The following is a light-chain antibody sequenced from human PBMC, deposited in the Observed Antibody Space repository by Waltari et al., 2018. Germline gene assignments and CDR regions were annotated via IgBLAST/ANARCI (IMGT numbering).Light chain of an antibody. CDR3: CSYAGGDTLI. CDR2: EVT. Sequence: QSALTQPASVSGSPGQSITISCTGTSSDVGGYSLVSWSQQHPGKAPTVIIYEVTKRPSGFLNRCSGSKSGNTASLTISGRQSEDEADYYCCSYAGGDTLIFGGGTKLTVL. J-gene: IGLJ2*01. V-gene: IGLV2-23*02. CDR1: SSDVGGYSL.